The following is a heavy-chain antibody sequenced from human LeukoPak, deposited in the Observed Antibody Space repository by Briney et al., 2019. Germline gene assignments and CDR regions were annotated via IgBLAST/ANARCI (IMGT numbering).Heavy chain of an antibody. J-gene: IGHJ5*02. CDR1: GFTFSSYA. CDR3: AKAYGYCSSTTRCWFDP. CDR2: ISGSGGST. V-gene: IGHV3-23*01. D-gene: IGHD2-2*03. Sequence: GGSLRLSCAASGFTFSSYAMSWVRQAPGKGLEWVSAISGSGGSTYYADSVKGRFAISRDNSKNTLYLQMNSLRAEDTAVYYCAKAYGYCSSTTRCWFDPWGQGTLVTVSS.